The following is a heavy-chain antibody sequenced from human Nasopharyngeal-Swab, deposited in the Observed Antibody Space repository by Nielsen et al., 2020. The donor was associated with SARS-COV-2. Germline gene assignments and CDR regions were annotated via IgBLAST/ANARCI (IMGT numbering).Heavy chain of an antibody. Sequence: GGSLRLSCAASGFTFSGSAMHWVRQASGKGLEWVGRIRSKANSYATAYAASVKGRFTISRDGSKNTAYLQMNSLKTEDTAVYYCTSERVVAATAGTWGQGTLVTVSS. D-gene: IGHD2-15*01. CDR1: GFTFSGSA. V-gene: IGHV3-73*01. CDR2: IRSKANSYAT. CDR3: TSERVVAATAGT. J-gene: IGHJ5*02.